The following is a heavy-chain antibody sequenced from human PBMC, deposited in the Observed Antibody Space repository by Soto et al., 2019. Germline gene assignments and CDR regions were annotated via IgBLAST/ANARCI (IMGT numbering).Heavy chain of an antibody. Sequence: SETLSLTCAVYGGSFSGYYWTWIRQPPGKGLEWIGEINHSGSTNYNPSLKSRVTISVDTSKNQFSLKLSSVTAADTAVYYCARRYGYAFDIWGQGTMVTVSS. D-gene: IGHD4-17*01. V-gene: IGHV4-34*01. CDR3: ARRYGYAFDI. CDR1: GGSFSGYY. CDR2: INHSGST. J-gene: IGHJ3*02.